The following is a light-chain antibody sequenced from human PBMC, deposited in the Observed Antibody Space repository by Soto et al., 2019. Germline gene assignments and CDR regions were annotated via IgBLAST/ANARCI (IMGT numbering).Light chain of an antibody. CDR1: QSVSSK. J-gene: IGKJ2*01. CDR2: GAS. V-gene: IGKV3-15*01. Sequence: IVMTQSPATLSVSPGERATLSCRASQSVSSKLAWYQQKPGQAPRLLIYGASTRATGIPARFSGSGSGTEFTLTISSLQSEDFAVYYCQQYNNWPPHTFGQGTKLEIK. CDR3: QQYNNWPPHT.